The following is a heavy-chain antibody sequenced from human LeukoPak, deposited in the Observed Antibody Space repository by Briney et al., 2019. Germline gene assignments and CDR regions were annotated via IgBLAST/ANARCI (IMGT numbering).Heavy chain of an antibody. CDR3: TLHPHDSGGYFPRDY. CDR1: GFTFSSYW. J-gene: IGHJ4*02. CDR2: KKKDGSKK. V-gene: IGHV3-7*05. Sequence: GGSLRLSCAASGFTFSSYWMSWVRQAPGKGLEWVANKKKDGSKKYYVDSVKDRFTISRDNAKNSLYLQMNSLKTEDTAVYYCTLHPHDSGGYFPRDYWGQGTLVTVSS. D-gene: IGHD3-22*01.